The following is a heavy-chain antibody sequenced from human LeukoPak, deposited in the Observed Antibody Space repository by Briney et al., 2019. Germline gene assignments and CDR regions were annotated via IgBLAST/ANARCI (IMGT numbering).Heavy chain of an antibody. J-gene: IGHJ6*03. CDR3: ARVLRYCSGGNCYSGGLGYMDV. CDR2: ISRSGSTK. Sequence: GGALRLSCAASGFTFSGYGMHWVRQAPGEGLGWVSSISRSGSTKYYADSVKGRFTISRDNAKNSLCLQMNSLRAEDTAVYYCARVLRYCSGGNCYSGGLGYMDVWGKGTTVTISS. V-gene: IGHV3-48*04. CDR1: GFTFSGYG. D-gene: IGHD2-15*01.